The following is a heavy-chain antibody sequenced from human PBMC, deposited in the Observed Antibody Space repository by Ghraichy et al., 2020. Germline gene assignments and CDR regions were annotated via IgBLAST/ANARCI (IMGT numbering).Heavy chain of an antibody. Sequence: SETLSLTCTVYGGSFSGYFWTWIRQPPGKGLEWIGEIDHSGSTNYNPSLKSRVTVSVDPSKNQFFLKLSSVAAADTAVYYCGRKGHCDSVDYWGQGTLVIVSS. D-gene: IGHD2-21*02. CDR1: GGSFSGYF. CDR2: IDHSGST. CDR3: GRKGHCDSVDY. J-gene: IGHJ4*02. V-gene: IGHV4-34*01.